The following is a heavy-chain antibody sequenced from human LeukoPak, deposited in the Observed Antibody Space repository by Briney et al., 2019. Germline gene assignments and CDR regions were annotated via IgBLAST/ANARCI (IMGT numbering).Heavy chain of an antibody. CDR1: GYTFTSYA. D-gene: IGHD1-1*01. V-gene: IGHV7-4-1*02. J-gene: IGHJ4*02. CDR3: ARGGVNPAGTTRERLD. Sequence: ASVKASCKASGYTFTSYAMNWVRQAPGQGLEWMGWINTNTGNPTYAQGFTGRFVFSLDTSVSTAYLQISSLKAEDTAVYYCARGGVNPAGTTRERLDWGQGTLVTVSS. CDR2: INTNTGNP.